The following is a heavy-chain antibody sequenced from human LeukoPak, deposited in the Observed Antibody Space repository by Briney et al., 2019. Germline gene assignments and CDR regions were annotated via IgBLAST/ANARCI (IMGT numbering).Heavy chain of an antibody. V-gene: IGHV4-30-4*08. J-gene: IGHJ4*02. D-gene: IGHD3-22*01. CDR2: IYYSGST. CDR3: ARGPSTYYYDSSGYYPYDY. Sequence: SETLSLTCTVSGGSISSYYWSWIRQPPGKGLEWIGYIYYSGSTYYNPSLKSRVTISVDTSKNQFSLKLSSVTAADTAVYYCARGPSTYYYDSSGYYPYDYWGQGTLVTVSS. CDR1: GGSISSYY.